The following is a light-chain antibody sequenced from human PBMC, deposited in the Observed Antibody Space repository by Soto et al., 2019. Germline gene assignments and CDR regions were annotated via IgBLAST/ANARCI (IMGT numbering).Light chain of an antibody. V-gene: IGKV1-27*01. CDR2: AAS. Sequence: DIQMTQSPSSLSASVGDRVTITCRASQGISNYLAWYQQKPGKVPKLLIYAASTLQSGVPSRFSGSGSGTDFTLTISSLQPEDVATYYCQKHNSAPPADTFGGGTKVEIK. CDR3: QKHNSAPPADT. CDR1: QGISNY. J-gene: IGKJ4*01.